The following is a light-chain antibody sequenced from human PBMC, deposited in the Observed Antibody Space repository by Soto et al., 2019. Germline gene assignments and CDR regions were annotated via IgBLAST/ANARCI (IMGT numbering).Light chain of an antibody. J-gene: IGKJ5*01. Sequence: DIQMTQSPSSLSASVGDRVTITCRASQSISSYLNWYQQKPGKAPKLLIYAASTLQSGVPSTFSGSGSGTDFTLTISSLQPEDFATYYCQQSYNSPITFGQGTRLEIK. CDR2: AAS. CDR1: QSISSY. V-gene: IGKV1-39*01. CDR3: QQSYNSPIT.